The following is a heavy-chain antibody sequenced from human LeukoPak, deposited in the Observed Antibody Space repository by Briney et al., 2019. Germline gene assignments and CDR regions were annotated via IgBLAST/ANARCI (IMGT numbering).Heavy chain of an antibody. CDR1: GYTFTSYA. J-gene: IGHJ5*02. D-gene: IGHD6-6*01. CDR2: INTNTGNP. CDR3: ASSIAARPTPYNWFDP. V-gene: IGHV7-4-1*02. Sequence: ASVKVSCKASGYTFTSYAMNWVRQAPGQGLEWMGWINTNTGNPTYAQGFTGRFVFSLDTSVSTAYLQISSLKAEDTAVYYCASSIAARPTPYNWFDPWGQGTLVTVSS.